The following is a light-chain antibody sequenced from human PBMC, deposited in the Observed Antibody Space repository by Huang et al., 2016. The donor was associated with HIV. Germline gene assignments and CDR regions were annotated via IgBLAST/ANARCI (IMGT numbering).Light chain of an antibody. CDR3: QQTYIIPIT. Sequence: DIQITHSPFSLSVSVGDRVTITCRASQSISSYLNWYQQKPGKAPKILIYAAATLQSGIPSRFSGSGAGTDFTLTITSLQPEDFATYYCQQTYIIPITFGQGTKLEIK. J-gene: IGKJ2*01. CDR1: QSISSY. CDR2: AAA. V-gene: IGKV1-39*01.